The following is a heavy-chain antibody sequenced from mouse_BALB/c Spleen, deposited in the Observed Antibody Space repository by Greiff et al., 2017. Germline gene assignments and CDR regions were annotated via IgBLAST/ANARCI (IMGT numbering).Heavy chain of an antibody. CDR3: RRWSYGNSCGYFDV. J-gene: IGHJ1*01. CDR2: IEPETGGT. CDR1: GYTFTDYE. Sequence: LVESWAELVRPGASVTLSCKASGYTFTDYEMHWVKQTPVHGLEWIGAIEPETGGTAYNQKLKGKATLTADKSSSTAYMELRSLTSEDSAVYYCRRWSYGNSCGYFDVWGAGTTVTVSS. D-gene: IGHD1-1*01. V-gene: IGHV1-15*01.